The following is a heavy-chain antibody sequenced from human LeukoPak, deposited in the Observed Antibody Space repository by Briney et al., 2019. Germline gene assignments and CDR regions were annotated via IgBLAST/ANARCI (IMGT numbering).Heavy chain of an antibody. CDR2: IGPSDSYT. V-gene: IGHV5-10-1*01. Sequence: GESLKITCKGSGYSFTSYWITWVRQMSGKGLEWMGRIGPSDSYTNYSPSFQGHVTISADKSISTAYPQWSSLKASDTAMYYCASGYSSSLGAFDIWGQGTMVTVSS. CDR1: GYSFTSYW. D-gene: IGHD6-13*01. J-gene: IGHJ3*02. CDR3: ASGYSSSLGAFDI.